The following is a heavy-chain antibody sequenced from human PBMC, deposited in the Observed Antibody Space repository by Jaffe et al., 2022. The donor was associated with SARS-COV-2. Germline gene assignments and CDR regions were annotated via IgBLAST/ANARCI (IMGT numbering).Heavy chain of an antibody. CDR1: GGSFSGYY. CDR2: INHSGST. CDR3: ARRRLPPASGSYRHRYWYFDL. J-gene: IGHJ2*01. Sequence: QVQLQQWGAGLLKPSETLSLTCAVYGGSFSGYYWSWIRQPPGKGLEWIGEINHSGSTNYNPSLKSRVTISVDTSKNQFSLKLSSVTAADTAVYYCARRRLPPASGSYRHRYWYFDLWGRGTLVTVSS. D-gene: IGHD1-26*01. V-gene: IGHV4-34*01.